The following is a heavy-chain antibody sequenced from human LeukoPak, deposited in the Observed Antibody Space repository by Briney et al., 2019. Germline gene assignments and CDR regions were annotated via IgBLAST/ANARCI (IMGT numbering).Heavy chain of an antibody. J-gene: IGHJ5*02. V-gene: IGHV1-46*01. Sequence: RASVKVSCKASGYTFTSYYIHWVRQAPGQGLEWMGLINPSGGSTIYAQKFQGRVTMTRDMSTSTVYMELSSLRSEDTAVYHCARDGSSSGWFDPWGQGTLVTVSS. CDR1: GYTFTSYY. CDR2: INPSGGST. D-gene: IGHD6-6*01. CDR3: ARDGSSSGWFDP.